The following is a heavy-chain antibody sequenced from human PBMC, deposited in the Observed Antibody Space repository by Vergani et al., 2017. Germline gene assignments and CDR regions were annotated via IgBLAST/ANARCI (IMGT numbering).Heavy chain of an antibody. J-gene: IGHJ3*02. V-gene: IGHV5-51*03. CDR1: GYSFTSYW. CDR2: IYPGDSDT. D-gene: IGHD3-10*01. CDR3: ARIRDYYGSGSWLDAFDI. Sequence: EVQLVQSGAEVKKPGESLKISCKGSGYSFTSYWIGWVRQMPGKGLEWMGIIYPGDSDTRYSPSFQGQVTISADKSISTAYLQWSSLKASDTAMYYCARIRDYYGSGSWLDAFDIGGQGTMVTVSS.